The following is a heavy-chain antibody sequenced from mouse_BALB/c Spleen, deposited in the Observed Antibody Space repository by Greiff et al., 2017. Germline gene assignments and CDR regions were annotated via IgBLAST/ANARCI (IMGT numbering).Heavy chain of an antibody. D-gene: IGHD2-4*01. Sequence: EVMLVESGGGLVKPGGSLKLSCAASGFTFSSYTMSWVRQTPEKRLEWVATISSCGSYTYYPDSVKGRFTISRDNAKNTLYLQMSSLKSEDTAMYYCTRGGSTMITPFDYWGQGTTLTVSS. CDR1: GFTFSSYT. J-gene: IGHJ2*01. CDR2: ISSCGSYT. V-gene: IGHV5-6-4*01. CDR3: TRGGSTMITPFDY.